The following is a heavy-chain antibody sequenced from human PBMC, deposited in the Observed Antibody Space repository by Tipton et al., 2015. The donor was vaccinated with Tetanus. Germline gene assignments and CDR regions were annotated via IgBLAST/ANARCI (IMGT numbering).Heavy chain of an antibody. CDR2: MYSGGDT. CDR1: GFIVSSHY. V-gene: IGHV3-53*01. Sequence: VQLVQSGGGLIQPRGSLRLSCVASGFIVSSHYMSWVRQAPGKGLEWVSVMYSGGDTYYVDSVKGRFSISRDNAKNTLYLQMNSLRVEDTAVYYCVRDGGSSGWLAYWGQGTLVTVSS. J-gene: IGHJ4*02. D-gene: IGHD6-19*01. CDR3: VRDGGSSGWLAY.